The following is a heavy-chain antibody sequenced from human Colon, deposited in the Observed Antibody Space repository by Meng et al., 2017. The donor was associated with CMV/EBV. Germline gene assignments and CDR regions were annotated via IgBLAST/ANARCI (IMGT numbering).Heavy chain of an antibody. CDR3: ARASSSGWYDY. CDR2: IYYSGST. Sequence: CTVSGGSVSSGSCYWSWIRQPPGKGLEWIGYIYYSGSTNYNPSLKSRVTISVDTSKNQFSLKLSSVTAADTAVYYCARASSSGWYDYWGQGTLVTVSS. J-gene: IGHJ4*02. CDR1: GGSVSSGSCY. D-gene: IGHD6-19*01. V-gene: IGHV4-61*01.